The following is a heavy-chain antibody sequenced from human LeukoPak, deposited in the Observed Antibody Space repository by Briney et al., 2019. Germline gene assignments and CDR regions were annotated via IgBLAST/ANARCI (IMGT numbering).Heavy chain of an antibody. Sequence: GGSEGLSCAASGFTFSSYAMSWVRQAPGKGLEWVSAISGSGGSTYYADSVKGRFTISRDNSKNTLFLQMNSLRPDDTAVYYCARDRLPPPGVYCFDPWGQGTLVTVSS. CDR3: ARDRLPPPGVYCFDP. D-gene: IGHD5-12*01. CDR1: GFTFSSYA. CDR2: ISGSGGST. V-gene: IGHV3-23*01. J-gene: IGHJ5*02.